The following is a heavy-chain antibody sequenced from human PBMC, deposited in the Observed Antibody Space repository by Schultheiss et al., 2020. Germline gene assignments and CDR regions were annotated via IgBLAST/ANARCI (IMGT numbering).Heavy chain of an antibody. CDR1: GYTFTSYA. CDR2: INPNSGGT. Sequence: ASVKVSCKASGYTFTSYAMNWVRQAPGQGLEWMGWINPNSGGTNYAQKFQGWVTMTRDTSISTAYMELSRLRSDDTAVYYCARVLTMTPYYYYGMDVWGQGTTVTVS. D-gene: IGHD3-22*01. V-gene: IGHV1-2*04. J-gene: IGHJ6*02. CDR3: ARVLTMTPYYYYGMDV.